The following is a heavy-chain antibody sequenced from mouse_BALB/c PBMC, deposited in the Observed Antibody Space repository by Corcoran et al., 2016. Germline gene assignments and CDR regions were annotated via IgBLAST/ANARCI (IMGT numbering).Heavy chain of an antibody. D-gene: IGHD2-10*02. V-gene: IGHV8-12*01. CDR2: IYWDDDK. CDR3: VRRAKYGNYEDFYYAMDY. Sequence: QVTLKESGPGILQPSQTLSLTCSFSGFSLSTSGMGVSWIRQPSGKGLEWLAHIYWDDDKRYNPSLKSRLTISKDTSSNQVFLKITSVDTADTATYYCVRRAKYGNYEDFYYAMDYWGQGTSVTVSS. CDR1: GFSLSTSGMG. J-gene: IGHJ4*01.